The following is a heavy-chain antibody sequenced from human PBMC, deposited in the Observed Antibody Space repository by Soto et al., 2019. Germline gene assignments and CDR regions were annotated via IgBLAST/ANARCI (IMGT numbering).Heavy chain of an antibody. D-gene: IGHD2-15*01. CDR2: VYYSGST. CDR3: VDAATLRY. Sequence: QVQLQESGPGLVKPSETLSLTCTVSGDSITSYYWSWIRQPPGKGLEFIGYVYYSGSTTYNPSLKIRVTISVDTSKSQVSLKLTSMTAADTAVYYCVDAATLRYWGQGTLVTVSS. CDR1: GDSITSYY. V-gene: IGHV4-59*08. J-gene: IGHJ4*02.